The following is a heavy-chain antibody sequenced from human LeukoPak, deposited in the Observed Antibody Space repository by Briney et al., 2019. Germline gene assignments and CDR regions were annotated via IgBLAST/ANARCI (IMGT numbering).Heavy chain of an antibody. CDR3: ARDRTDITGTTLGLFDY. V-gene: IGHV1-2*02. Sequence: ASVKVSCKASGYTFTSYGISWVRQAPGQGLEWMGWINPNSGGTNYAQKFQGRVTMTRDTSISTAYMELSRLRSDDTAVYYCARDRTDITGTTLGLFDYWGQGTLVTVSS. CDR2: INPNSGGT. CDR1: GYTFTSYG. J-gene: IGHJ4*02. D-gene: IGHD1-7*01.